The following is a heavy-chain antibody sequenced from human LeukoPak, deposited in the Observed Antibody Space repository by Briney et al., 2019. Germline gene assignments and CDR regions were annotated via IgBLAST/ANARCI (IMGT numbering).Heavy chain of an antibody. CDR3: ARDLTVAAFDY. CDR2: ISSSSSYI. D-gene: IGHD6-13*01. J-gene: IGHJ4*02. CDR1: GFTFSSYS. Sequence: GGSLRLPCAASGFTFSSYSMTWVRQAPGKGLEWVSSISSSSSYIYYADSVKGRFTISRDNAENSLYLQMNSLRAEDTAVYYCARDLTVAAFDYWGQGTLVTVSS. V-gene: IGHV3-21*01.